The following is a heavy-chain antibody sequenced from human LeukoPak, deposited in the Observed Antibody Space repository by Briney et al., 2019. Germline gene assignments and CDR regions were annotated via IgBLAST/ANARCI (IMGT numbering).Heavy chain of an antibody. CDR1: GYSISSGYY. J-gene: IGHJ4*02. D-gene: IGHD3-22*01. V-gene: IGHV4-38-2*02. CDR3: ARDLNYYDNSGFWDY. CDR2: IYHSGST. Sequence: SETLSLTCAVSGYSISSGYYWGWIRQPPGKGLEWIGSIYHSGSTYYNPSLKSRVTISVDTSKNQFSLKLSSVTAADTAVYYCARDLNYYDNSGFWDYWGQGTLVTVSS.